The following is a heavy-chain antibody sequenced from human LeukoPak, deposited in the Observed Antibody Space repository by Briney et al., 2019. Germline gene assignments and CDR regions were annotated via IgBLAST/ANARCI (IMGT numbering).Heavy chain of an antibody. CDR1: GYSFTSYW. CDR3: ARLPMVRDYYYYGMDV. D-gene: IGHD3-10*01. Sequence: GESLQISCQGSGYSFTSYWIGWVRQMPGKGLEWMGIIYPGDSDTRYSPSFQGQVTISADKSISTAYLQWSSLKASDTAMYYCARLPMVRDYYYYGMDVWGQGTTVTVSS. V-gene: IGHV5-51*01. CDR2: IYPGDSDT. J-gene: IGHJ6*02.